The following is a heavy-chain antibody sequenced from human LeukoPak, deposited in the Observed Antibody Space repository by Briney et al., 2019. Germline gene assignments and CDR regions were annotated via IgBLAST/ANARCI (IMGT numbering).Heavy chain of an antibody. V-gene: IGHV3-30*18. Sequence: GGSLRLSCAASGFTFSSYGMHWVRQAPGKGLEWVAVISYDGGNKYYADSVKGRFTISRDNSKNTLYLQMNSLRAEDTAVYYCAKARAEYYYYYGMDVWGQGTTVTVSS. J-gene: IGHJ6*02. CDR1: GFTFSSYG. D-gene: IGHD1-26*01. CDR3: AKARAEYYYYYGMDV. CDR2: ISYDGGNK.